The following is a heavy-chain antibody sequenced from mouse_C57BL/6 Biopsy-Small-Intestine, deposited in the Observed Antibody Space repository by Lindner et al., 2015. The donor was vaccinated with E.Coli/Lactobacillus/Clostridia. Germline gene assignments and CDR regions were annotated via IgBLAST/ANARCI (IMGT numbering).Heavy chain of an antibody. D-gene: IGHD1-1*02. V-gene: IGHV1-80*01. CDR3: ARGGTGSYHDY. CDR2: IYPRDGDT. J-gene: IGHJ2*01. Sequence: QRPGKGLEWIGQIYPRDGDTNYNGKFKDRATLTADKSSSTAYMQLSSLTSEDSAVYFCARGGTGSYHDYWGQDTTLTVSS.